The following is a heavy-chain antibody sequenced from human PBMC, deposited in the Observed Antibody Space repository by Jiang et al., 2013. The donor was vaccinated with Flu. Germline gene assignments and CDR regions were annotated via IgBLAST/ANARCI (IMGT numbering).Heavy chain of an antibody. V-gene: IGHV3-49*04. D-gene: IGHD5-24*01. CDR3: TRKSSEMATIDFDY. CDR2: IRSKAYGGTT. CDR1: GFTFGDFA. Sequence: VQLVESGGGLVQPGRSLRLSCTSSGFTFGDFAMSWVRQAPGKGLEWVGFIRSKAYGGTTEYAASVKGRFTISRDDSESIAYLQMNSLKTEDTAVYYCTRKSSEMATIDFDYWGQGTLVTVSS. J-gene: IGHJ4*02.